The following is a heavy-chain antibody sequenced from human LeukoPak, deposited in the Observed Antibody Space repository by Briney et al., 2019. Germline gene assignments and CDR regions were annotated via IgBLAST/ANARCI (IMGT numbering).Heavy chain of an antibody. CDR3: ARGVEPLAANTLAY. Sequence: GGSLRLSCAAPGFTVITNDMTWVRQAPGKGLEWVSVLYSDGNTKYADSVQGRFTISRDNSKNTLYLEMNSLSPDDTAVYYWARGVEPLAANTLAYWGQGTLVTVSS. CDR1: GFTVITND. V-gene: IGHV3-53*01. D-gene: IGHD1-14*01. J-gene: IGHJ4*02. CDR2: LYSDGNT.